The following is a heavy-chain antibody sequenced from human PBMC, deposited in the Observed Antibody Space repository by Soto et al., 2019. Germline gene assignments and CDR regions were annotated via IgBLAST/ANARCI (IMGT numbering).Heavy chain of an antibody. CDR3: ARESRETASLDY. CDR2: IYHSGST. J-gene: IGHJ4*02. Sequence: PSETLSLTCAVSGGSISSGGYSWSWIRQPPGKGLEWIGYIYHSGSTYYNPSLKSRVTISVDRSKNQFSLKLSSVTAADTAVYYCARESRETASLDYWGQGTLITVAS. V-gene: IGHV4-30-2*01. CDR1: GGSISSGGYS.